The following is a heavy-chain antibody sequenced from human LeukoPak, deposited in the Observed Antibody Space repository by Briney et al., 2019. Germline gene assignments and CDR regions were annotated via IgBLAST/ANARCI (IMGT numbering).Heavy chain of an antibody. CDR1: GFTFSSYG. Sequence: GGSLRLSCAASGFTFSSYGMHWVRQAPGKGLEWVAFIRYDGSNKYYADSVKGRFTISRDNSKNTLYLQMNSLRAEDTAVYYCAKGALLSSPCRFDPWGQGTLVTVSS. V-gene: IGHV3-30*02. D-gene: IGHD6-13*01. CDR2: IRYDGSNK. J-gene: IGHJ5*02. CDR3: AKGALLSSPCRFDP.